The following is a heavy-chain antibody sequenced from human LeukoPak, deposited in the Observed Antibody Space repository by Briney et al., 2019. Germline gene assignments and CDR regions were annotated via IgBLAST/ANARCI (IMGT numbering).Heavy chain of an antibody. CDR1: GFSFDDYA. CDR3: AKDMATQEDFWSFES. Sequence: GGSLRLSCSAPGFSFDDYAMHWVRQTPGKGLELVAGINWVGDIIKYADSVRDRFTISRDNAKNYLYLQMNDLNSGDTALYYCAKDMATQEDFWSFESWGQGIHVTVSS. V-gene: IGHV3-9*01. J-gene: IGHJ4*02. CDR2: INWVGDII. D-gene: IGHD1-1*01.